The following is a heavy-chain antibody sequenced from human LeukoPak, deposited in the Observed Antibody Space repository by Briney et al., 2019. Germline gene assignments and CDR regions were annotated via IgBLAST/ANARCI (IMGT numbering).Heavy chain of an antibody. J-gene: IGHJ6*02. CDR1: GFTFSSYG. CDR3: AKDHRTQTDYYYYGMDV. Sequence: GGSLRLSYAASGFTFSSYGMHWVRQAPGKGLEWVAVISYDGSNKYYADSVKGRFTISRDNSKNTLYLQMNSLRAEDTAVYYCAKDHRTQTDYYYYGMDVWGQGTTVTVSS. V-gene: IGHV3-30*18. CDR2: ISYDGSNK.